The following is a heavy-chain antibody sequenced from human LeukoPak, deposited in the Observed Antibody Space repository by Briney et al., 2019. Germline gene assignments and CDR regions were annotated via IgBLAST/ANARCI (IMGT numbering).Heavy chain of an antibody. CDR1: GFTFSSYW. J-gene: IGHJ6*02. D-gene: IGHD3/OR15-3a*01. V-gene: IGHV3-7*01. CDR3: ARVAFGLYVMDV. Sequence: PGGSLRLSCAASGFTFSSYWMSWVRQAPGKGLVWVANINQDGSEKYYVDSVKGRFTISRDNAKNSLYLQMNSLRAKDTAVYYCARVAFGLYVMDVWGQGTTVAVSS. CDR2: INQDGSEK.